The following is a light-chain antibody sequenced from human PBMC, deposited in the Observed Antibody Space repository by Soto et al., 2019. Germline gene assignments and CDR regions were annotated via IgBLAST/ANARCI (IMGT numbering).Light chain of an antibody. CDR3: QVWHSSSDPGVV. CDR1: NVGINS. Sequence: SYELTQPPSVSVAPGKKARITCGGNNVGINSVHWYQQKPGQAPVLVIYYNNDRPSGIPERFSGSNSGNTATLTISRVEAVDEADYYCQVWHSSSDPGVVFGGGTKLTVL. V-gene: IGLV3-21*04. CDR2: YNN. J-gene: IGLJ2*01.